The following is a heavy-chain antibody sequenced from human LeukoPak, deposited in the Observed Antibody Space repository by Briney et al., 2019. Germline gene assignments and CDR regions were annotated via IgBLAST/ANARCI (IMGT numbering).Heavy chain of an antibody. Sequence: WETLSLTCTVSGCSISSYSWSWIRQPPGKGLEWIGYIYYSGSTNYNPSLKSRVTISVDTSKNQFSLKLSSVTAADTAVYYCATTHYSGSYDYWGQGTLVTVSS. V-gene: IGHV4-59*01. CDR2: IYYSGST. CDR3: ATTHYSGSYDY. J-gene: IGHJ4*02. D-gene: IGHD1-26*01. CDR1: GCSISSYS.